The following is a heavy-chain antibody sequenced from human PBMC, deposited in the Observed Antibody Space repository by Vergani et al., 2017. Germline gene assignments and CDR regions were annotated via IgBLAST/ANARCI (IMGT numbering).Heavy chain of an antibody. CDR1: GYTFTSYY. CDR3: ARDIRYCSSTSCYFGRDWFDP. J-gene: IGHJ5*02. D-gene: IGHD2-2*01. CDR2: INPSGGST. V-gene: IGHV1-46*01. Sequence: QVQLVQSGAEVKKPGASVKVSCKASGYTFTSYYMHWVRQAPGQGLEWMGIINPSGGSTSYAQKFQGRVTMTRDTSTSTVYMELSSLRSEYTAVYYCARDIRYCSSTSCYFGRDWFDPWGQGTLVTVSS.